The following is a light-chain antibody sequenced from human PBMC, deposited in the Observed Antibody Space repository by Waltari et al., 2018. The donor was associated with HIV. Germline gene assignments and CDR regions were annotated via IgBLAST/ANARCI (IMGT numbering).Light chain of an antibody. V-gene: IGLV1-47*01. Sequence: QSFLTQPPSASGTPGQTVTISCSGSSSNIENDNVYWYQQLPGMTPKLLIYKNFLRPSGVPDRFAASKSGTSASLTISALRSADEADYYCVGWDSSLSAYVFGAGTKVAVL. CDR1: SSNIENDN. J-gene: IGLJ1*01. CDR2: KNF. CDR3: VGWDSSLSAYV.